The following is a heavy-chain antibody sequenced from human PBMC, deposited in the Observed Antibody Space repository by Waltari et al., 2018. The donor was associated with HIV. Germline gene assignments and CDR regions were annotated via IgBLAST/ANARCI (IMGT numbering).Heavy chain of an antibody. V-gene: IGHV4-39*01. Sequence: QLQLQESGPGLVKPSETLSLTCTVPGGSISSSSYYWGWIRQPPGQGLEWIGSIYYSGSTYYNPSLKSRVTISVDTSKNQFSLKLSSVTAADTAVYYCARVQTGVDTAMVNRYFDLWGRGTLVTVSS. CDR1: GGSISSSSYY. CDR2: IYYSGST. J-gene: IGHJ2*01. D-gene: IGHD5-18*01. CDR3: ARVQTGVDTAMVNRYFDL.